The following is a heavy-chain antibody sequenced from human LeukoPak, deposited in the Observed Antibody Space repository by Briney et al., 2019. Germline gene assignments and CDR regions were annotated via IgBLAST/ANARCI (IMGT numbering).Heavy chain of an antibody. J-gene: IGHJ4*02. CDR3: ARAINYYDSSGYYSYYFDY. V-gene: IGHV6-1*01. Sequence: SQTLSLTCAISGDSVSSNSAAWNWIRQSPSRGLEWLGRTYYRSKWYNDYAVSVKSRITINPDTSKNQFSLQLNSMTPEDTAVYYCARAINYYDSSGYYSYYFDYWGQGTLVTVSS. CDR2: TYYRSKWYN. D-gene: IGHD3-22*01. CDR1: GDSVSSNSAA.